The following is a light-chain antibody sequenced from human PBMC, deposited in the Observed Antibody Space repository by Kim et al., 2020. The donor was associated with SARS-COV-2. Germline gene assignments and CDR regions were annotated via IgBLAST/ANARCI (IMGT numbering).Light chain of an antibody. V-gene: IGLV2-14*03. J-gene: IGLJ2*01. CDR2: DVS. CDR3: SSYTSSSTLSVV. CDR1: SSDVGGYNN. Sequence: QSALTQPASVSGSPGQSITISCTGTSSDVGGYNNVSWYQQHPGKAPKLMIYDVSNRPSGVSNRFSGSKSGNTASLTISGLQAEDEADYYCSSYTSSSTLSVVFGGGTQLTVL.